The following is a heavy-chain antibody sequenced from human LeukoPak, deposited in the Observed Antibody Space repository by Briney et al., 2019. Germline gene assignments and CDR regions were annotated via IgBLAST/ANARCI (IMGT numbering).Heavy chain of an antibody. J-gene: IGHJ4*02. CDR1: GYAFTSYG. V-gene: IGHV1-18*01. CDR2: ISAYNGNT. Sequence: ASVKVSCKASGYAFTSYGISWVRQAPGQGLEWMGWISAYNGNTNYAQKLQGRVTMTTDTSTSTAYMELRSLRSDDTAVYYCARMYYYGSGSYYSFDYRGQGTLVTVSS. CDR3: ARMYYYGSGSYYSFDY. D-gene: IGHD3-10*01.